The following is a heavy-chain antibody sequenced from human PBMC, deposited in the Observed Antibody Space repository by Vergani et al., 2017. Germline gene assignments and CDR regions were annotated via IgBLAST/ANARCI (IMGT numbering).Heavy chain of an antibody. CDR1: GFTITSYG. D-gene: IGHD6-6*01. V-gene: IGHV1-38-4*01. CDR3: ARRQSPRPPLFDY. J-gene: IGHJ4*02. CDR2: INPGNGSP. Sequence: QVQLVQSWAEVRKSGASVKVSCSFSGFTITSYGIHWVQQSPGQGLEWMGWINPGNGSPSYAKKFQGRFTKTRDMSTTTAYTDLRSLTSEDMAVYYYARRQSPRPPLFDYWGQGTLVTVSS.